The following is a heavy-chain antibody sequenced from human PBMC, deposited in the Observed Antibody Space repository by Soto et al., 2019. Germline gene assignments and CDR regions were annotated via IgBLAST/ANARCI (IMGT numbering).Heavy chain of an antibody. D-gene: IGHD5-12*01. CDR3: ARPDYSGYDGSIGY. Sequence: HGEPLKISCKGYGDSFTSYWIGLVRQMPGKGLEWMGIIYPGDSDTRYSPSFQGQVTISADKSISTAYLQWSSLKASDTAMYYCARPDYSGYDGSIGYWGQGTLVTVSS. V-gene: IGHV5-51*01. CDR1: GDSFTSYW. J-gene: IGHJ4*02. CDR2: IYPGDSDT.